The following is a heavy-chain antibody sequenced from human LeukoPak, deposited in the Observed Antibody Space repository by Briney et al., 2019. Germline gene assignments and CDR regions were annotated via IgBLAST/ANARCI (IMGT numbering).Heavy chain of an antibody. D-gene: IGHD3-10*01. J-gene: IGHJ5*02. CDR3: ARVLMVRGVIISWFDP. CDR1: GYTFTGYY. CDR2: INPNSGGT. V-gene: IGHV1-2*02. Sequence: GASVKVSCKASGYTFTGYYMHWVRQAPGQGLEWMGWINPNSGGTNYAQKFQGRVTMTRDTSISTAYMELSRLRSDDTAVYYCARVLMVRGVIISWFDPWGQGTLVTVSS.